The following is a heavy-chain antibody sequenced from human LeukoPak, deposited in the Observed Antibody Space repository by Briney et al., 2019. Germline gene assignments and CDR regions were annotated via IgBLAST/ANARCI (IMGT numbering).Heavy chain of an antibody. CDR3: AKMEDSLGYYPYFDY. Sequence: DPGGSLRLSCAASEFIFDNYAVGWVRQAPGKGPEWASHISGSGGRTYYADSVKGRFTISRDNSKNTLYLQMDSLRVEDTAIYYCAKMEDSLGYYPYFDYWGQGTLVTVSS. J-gene: IGHJ4*02. D-gene: IGHD3-22*01. CDR2: ISGSGGRT. CDR1: EFIFDNYA. V-gene: IGHV3-23*01.